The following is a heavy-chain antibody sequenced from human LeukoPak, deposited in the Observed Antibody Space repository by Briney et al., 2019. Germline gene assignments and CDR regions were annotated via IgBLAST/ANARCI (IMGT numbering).Heavy chain of an antibody. J-gene: IGHJ3*02. Sequence: SETLSLTCTVSGGSISSYYWSWIRQPAGKGLEWIGRIYTSGSTNYNPSLKSRVTMSVDTSKNQFSLKLSSVTAADTAVYYCARERLNYDFWSGDFDIWGQGTMVTVSS. V-gene: IGHV4-4*07. CDR3: ARERLNYDFWSGDFDI. CDR1: GGSISSYY. D-gene: IGHD3-3*01. CDR2: IYTSGST.